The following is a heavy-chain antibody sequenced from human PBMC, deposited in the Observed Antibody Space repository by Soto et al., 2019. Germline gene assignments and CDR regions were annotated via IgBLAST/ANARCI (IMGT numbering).Heavy chain of an antibody. Sequence: GGSLRLSCAASGFTFSSYGMHWVRQAPGKGLEWVAVIWYDGSNKYYADSVKGRFTISRDNSKNTLYLQMNSLRAEDTAVYYCARGGRMVLPYFDYWGQGTLVTVSS. CDR1: GFTFSSYG. CDR2: IWYDGSNK. CDR3: ARGGRMVLPYFDY. J-gene: IGHJ4*02. D-gene: IGHD3-10*01. V-gene: IGHV3-33*01.